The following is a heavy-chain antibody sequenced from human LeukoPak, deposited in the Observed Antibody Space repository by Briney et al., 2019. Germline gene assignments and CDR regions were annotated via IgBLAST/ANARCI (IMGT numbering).Heavy chain of an antibody. Sequence: GGSLRLSCAASGFTFSSYSMNWVRQAPGKGLEWVSSISSSSSYIYYADSVKGRFTISRDNAKNSLYLQMNSLRAEDTAVYYCARDPSLGYCSGGSCSSFDYWGQGTLVTVSS. CDR1: GFTFSSYS. J-gene: IGHJ4*02. D-gene: IGHD2-15*01. V-gene: IGHV3-21*01. CDR2: ISSSSSYI. CDR3: ARDPSLGYCSGGSCSSFDY.